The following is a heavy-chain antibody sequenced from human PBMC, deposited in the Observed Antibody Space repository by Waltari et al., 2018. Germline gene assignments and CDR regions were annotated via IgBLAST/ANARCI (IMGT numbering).Heavy chain of an antibody. V-gene: IGHV4-59*01. CDR3: ARGHSSSGGAFDY. CDR2: IYYSGST. J-gene: IGHJ4*02. D-gene: IGHD6-6*01. Sequence: QVQLQESGPGLVKPSETLSLTCPVPGGSTSSYYWSCIRMPPGQGLGWIGYIYYSGSTNYNPSLKSRVTISVDTSKNQFSLKLSSVTAADTAVYYCARGHSSSGGAFDYWGQGTLVTVSS. CDR1: GGSTSSYY.